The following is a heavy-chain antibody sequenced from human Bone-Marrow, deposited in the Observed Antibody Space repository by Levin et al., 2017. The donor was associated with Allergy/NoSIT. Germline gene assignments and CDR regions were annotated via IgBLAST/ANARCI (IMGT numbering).Heavy chain of an antibody. J-gene: IGHJ4*02. V-gene: IGHV3-23*01. Sequence: GESLKISCAASGFTFSSYAMSWVRQAPGKGLEWVSAISGSGGSTYYADSVKGRFTISRDNSKNTLYLQMNSLRAEDTAVYYCASDYGFYYYFDYWGQGTLVTVSS. CDR2: ISGSGGST. CDR3: ASDYGFYYYFDY. D-gene: IGHD4-17*01. CDR1: GFTFSSYA.